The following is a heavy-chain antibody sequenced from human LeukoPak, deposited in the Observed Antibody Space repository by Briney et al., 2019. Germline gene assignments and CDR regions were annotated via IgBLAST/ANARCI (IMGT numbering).Heavy chain of an antibody. J-gene: IGHJ4*02. Sequence: PSETLSLTCTVSGDSINSYHWSRIRQPAGKGLEWIGRIHLSGSTNYNPSLRSRVAISMDNSKNQFSLTLKSVTAADTAVYYCARDDSSRDDSGGYHYWGQGTLVTVSS. V-gene: IGHV4-4*07. CDR2: IHLSGST. CDR1: GDSINSYH. D-gene: IGHD3-22*01. CDR3: ARDDSSRDDSGGYHY.